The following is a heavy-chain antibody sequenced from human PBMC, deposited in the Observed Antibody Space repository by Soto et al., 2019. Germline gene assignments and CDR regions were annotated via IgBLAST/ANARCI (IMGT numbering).Heavy chain of an antibody. Sequence: SETLSLTCAFSGCSISSGGYSWSWIRQPPGKGLEWIGYIYHSGSTYYNPSLKSRVTISVDRSKNQFSLKLSSVTAADTAVYYCASKSGDLVPFDYWGQGTLVTVSS. J-gene: IGHJ4*02. CDR3: ASKSGDLVPFDY. CDR1: GCSISSGGYS. V-gene: IGHV4-30-2*01. CDR2: IYHSGST. D-gene: IGHD7-27*01.